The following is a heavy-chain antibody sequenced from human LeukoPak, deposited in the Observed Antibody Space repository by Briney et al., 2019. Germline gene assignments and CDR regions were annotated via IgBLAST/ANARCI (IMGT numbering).Heavy chain of an antibody. CDR2: INEDGSGK. Sequence: GSLRLSCVFSGFTFSNYWMKWVRQAPGKGLEWVASINEDGSGKYSMDSVKDRVTISRDNAKNSLDLQINSLTVEDTAIYYCVRDDGDVWGKGTTVTVSS. CDR3: VRDDGDV. J-gene: IGHJ6*04. CDR1: GFTFSNYW. V-gene: IGHV3-7*01.